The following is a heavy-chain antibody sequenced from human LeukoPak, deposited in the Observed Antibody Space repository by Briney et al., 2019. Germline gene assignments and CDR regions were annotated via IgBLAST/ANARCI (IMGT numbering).Heavy chain of an antibody. Sequence: PSETLSLTCSVSGGSVSSSRYYWGWIRQPPGKGLEWIGSIYYGGSTYYNPSLKSRVTISLDTFKNHFSLKLSSVTAADTAVYYCARAATYYDILTGRRAPSYFDYWGQGTLVTVSS. CDR2: IYYGGST. J-gene: IGHJ4*02. V-gene: IGHV4-39*07. D-gene: IGHD3-9*01. CDR1: GGSVSSSRYY. CDR3: ARAATYYDILTGRRAPSYFDY.